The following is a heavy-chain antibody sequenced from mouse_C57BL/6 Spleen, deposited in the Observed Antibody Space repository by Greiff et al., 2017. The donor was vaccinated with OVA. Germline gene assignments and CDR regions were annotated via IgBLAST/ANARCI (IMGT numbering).Heavy chain of an antibody. Sequence: VKLMESGPGLVAPSQSLSITCTVSGFSLTSYAISWVRQPPGKGLEWLGVIWTGGGTNYNSALKSRLSISKDNSKSQVFLKMNSLQTDDTARYYCASIYYDYDRYIDVWGTGTTVTVSS. CDR3: ASIYYDYDRYIDV. D-gene: IGHD2-4*01. V-gene: IGHV2-9-1*01. CDR1: GFSLTSYA. J-gene: IGHJ1*03. CDR2: IWTGGGT.